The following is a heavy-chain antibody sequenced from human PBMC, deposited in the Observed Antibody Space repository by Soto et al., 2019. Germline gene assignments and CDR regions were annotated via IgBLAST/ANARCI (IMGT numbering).Heavy chain of an antibody. Sequence: QVQLVQSGGEVKRPGASVKVSCKTSGYTFSNYGITWVRQAPGQPLEWLGWISLYSDGTNYAQKFQGRVSMTTDTSTTTAYMELRSLRSEDTAVYYCARAPVYGGNGWLDPWGQGTLVTVSS. V-gene: IGHV1-18*01. CDR2: ISLYSDGT. CDR1: GYTFSNYG. J-gene: IGHJ5*02. D-gene: IGHD2-15*01. CDR3: ARAPVYGGNGWLDP.